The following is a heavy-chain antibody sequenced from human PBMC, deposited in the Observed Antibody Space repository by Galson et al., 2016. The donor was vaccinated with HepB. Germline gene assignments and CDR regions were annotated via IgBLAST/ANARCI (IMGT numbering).Heavy chain of an antibody. CDR3: ATSLAVAGHWYFDF. V-gene: IGHV5-10-1*01. CDR1: GFTFSDYW. Sequence: QSGAEVKKPGESLRISCKGSGFTFSDYWITWVRQMPGKGLEWMGRIDPSDSYTNYSPSFQGHVTISSDKSITTAYLQWTSLKASDTAIYYCATSLAVAGHWYFDFWGRGTLVTVSS. D-gene: IGHD6-19*01. J-gene: IGHJ2*01. CDR2: IDPSDSYT.